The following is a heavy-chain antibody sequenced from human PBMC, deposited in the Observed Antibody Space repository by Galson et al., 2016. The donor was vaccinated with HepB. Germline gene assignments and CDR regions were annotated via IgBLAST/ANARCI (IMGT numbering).Heavy chain of an antibody. V-gene: IGHV3-53*01. D-gene: IGHD4-17*01. CDR2: IYSGGSI. CDR1: GFTVSSNY. Sequence: SLRLSCAASGFTVSSNYMSWVRQAPGKGLEWVSVIYSGGSIYYADSVKGRFTISRDNSKNTLYLQMNSLRAEDTAVYYCARRNYGDPFDYWGQGTLVTVSS. CDR3: ARRNYGDPFDY. J-gene: IGHJ4*02.